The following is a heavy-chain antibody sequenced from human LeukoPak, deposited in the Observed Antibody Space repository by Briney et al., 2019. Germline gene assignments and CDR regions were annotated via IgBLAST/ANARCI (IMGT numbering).Heavy chain of an antibody. Sequence: PGGSLRLSCAASGFTFSSYGMSWVRQAPGKGLEWVSGINWNGGSTGYADSVKGRFTISRDNAKNSLYLQMNSLRAEDTAVYYCARDKGNTAMAPTDYWGQGTLVTVSS. CDR2: INWNGGST. CDR1: GFTFSSYG. D-gene: IGHD5-18*01. V-gene: IGHV3-20*04. CDR3: ARDKGNTAMAPTDY. J-gene: IGHJ4*02.